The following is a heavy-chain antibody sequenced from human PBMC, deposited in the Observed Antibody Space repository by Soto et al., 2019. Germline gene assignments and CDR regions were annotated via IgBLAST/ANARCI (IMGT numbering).Heavy chain of an antibody. J-gene: IGHJ4*02. CDR3: AEDGCGSYYYLDY. CDR1: GFTFSSYG. D-gene: IGHD3-10*01. CDR2: ISYDGSNI. Sequence: PGGSLRLSCAASGFTFSSYGMHWVRQAPGKGLEWVAVISYDGSNIYYADSVKGRFTISRDNSKNTLYLQMNSLRAEDTAVYYCAEDGCGSYYYLDYWGQGTAVTVSS. V-gene: IGHV3-30*18.